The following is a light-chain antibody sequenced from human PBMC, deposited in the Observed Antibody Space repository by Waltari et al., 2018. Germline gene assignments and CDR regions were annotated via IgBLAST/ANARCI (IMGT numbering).Light chain of an antibody. J-gene: IGLJ2*01. Sequence: QSALTQPASVSGSPGQSITISCTGTNSDVGGYDYVSWYQQHPGNDPTLLIYDVSNRPSGVSNRFSGSKSGNTASLTISGLQAEDEADYYCNSYTSSSTRVFGGGTKLTVL. CDR3: NSYTSSSTRV. V-gene: IGLV2-14*03. CDR2: DVS. CDR1: NSDVGGYDY.